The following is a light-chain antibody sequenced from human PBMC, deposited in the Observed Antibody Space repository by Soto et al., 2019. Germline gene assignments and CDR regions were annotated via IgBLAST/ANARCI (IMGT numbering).Light chain of an antibody. CDR3: QQSFNLPRT. Sequence: VQMTQSPTSLSASLGARVTITCRASHSISTYLNWYQQKPGQPPKLLLFAASNLHAGVPPRFSGSGSGTSFSLTIRSIKPEDFATYYCQQSFNLPRTFGPGTKVDIK. CDR1: HSISTY. J-gene: IGKJ1*01. V-gene: IGKV1-39*01. CDR2: AAS.